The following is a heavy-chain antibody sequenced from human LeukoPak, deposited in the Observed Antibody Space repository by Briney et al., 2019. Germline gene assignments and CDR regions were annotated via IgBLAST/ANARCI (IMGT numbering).Heavy chain of an antibody. CDR3: AKDLLSGSYQPFDY. V-gene: IGHV1-2*02. J-gene: IGHJ4*02. CDR2: INPNSGGT. CDR1: GYTFTGYY. D-gene: IGHD1-26*01. Sequence: GASVKVSCKASGYTFTGYYMHWVRQAPGQGLEWMGWINPNSGGTIYAQKFQGRVTMTRDTSISTAYMELSRLRSDDTAVYYCAKDLLSGSYQPFDYWGQGTLVTVSS.